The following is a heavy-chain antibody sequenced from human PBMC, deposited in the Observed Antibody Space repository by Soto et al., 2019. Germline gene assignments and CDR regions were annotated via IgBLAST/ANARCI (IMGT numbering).Heavy chain of an antibody. CDR3: ARARQQLAGVFDY. V-gene: IGHV4-31*03. Sequence: PSETLSLTCTVSGGSISSGGYYWSWIRQHPGKGLEWIGYIYYSGSTYYNPSLKSRVTISVDTSKNQFSLKLSSVTAADTAVYYCARARQQLAGVFDYWGQGTLVTVSS. J-gene: IGHJ4*02. CDR2: IYYSGST. CDR1: GGSISSGGYY. D-gene: IGHD6-13*01.